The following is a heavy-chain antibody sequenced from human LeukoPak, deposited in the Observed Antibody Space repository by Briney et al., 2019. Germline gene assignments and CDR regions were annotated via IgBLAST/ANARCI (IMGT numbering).Heavy chain of an antibody. V-gene: IGHV3-23*01. D-gene: IGHD3-3*01. CDR2: ISVASNT. Sequence: GGSLRLSCAASGLAFSSYAMSWVRQAPGEGLEWLSTISVASNTFYADSVKGRFTISRDNSRNTVYLQMTSLRADDTAVYYCADYGVSGVRNNFYWGQGTLVTVSS. CDR1: GLAFSSYA. J-gene: IGHJ4*02. CDR3: ADYGVSGVRNNFY.